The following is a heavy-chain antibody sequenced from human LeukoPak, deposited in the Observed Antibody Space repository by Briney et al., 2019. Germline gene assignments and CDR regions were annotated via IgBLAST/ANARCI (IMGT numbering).Heavy chain of an antibody. J-gene: IGHJ4*02. CDR3: AGHLAVAGTIYYFDY. Sequence: GESLKISCKGSGYSFTTHWIAWVRQMPGKGLEWMGIIYPGDSDTTYSPSFQGQVSISVDKSISTAYLQWSSLKASDTAMYYCAGHLAVAGTIYYFDYWGQGTLVTVSS. V-gene: IGHV5-51*01. D-gene: IGHD6-19*01. CDR1: GYSFTTHW. CDR2: IYPGDSDT.